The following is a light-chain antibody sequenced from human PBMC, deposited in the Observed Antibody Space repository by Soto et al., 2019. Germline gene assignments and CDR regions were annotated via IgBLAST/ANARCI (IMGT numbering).Light chain of an antibody. Sequence: EIVMTQSPDTLSVSPGERATLFCRAGQSVSSTVAWYQQRPGQAPRLLIYGASTRATGIPARFSGSGSGTEFTLTISSLQSEDFAVYYCQQYNDWLTFGGGTKVEIK. CDR3: QQYNDWLT. CDR2: GAS. V-gene: IGKV3-15*01. J-gene: IGKJ4*01. CDR1: QSVSST.